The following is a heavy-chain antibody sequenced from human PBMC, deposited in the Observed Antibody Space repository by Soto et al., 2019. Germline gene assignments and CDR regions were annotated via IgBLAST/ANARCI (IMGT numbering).Heavy chain of an antibody. V-gene: IGHV3-11*01. J-gene: IGHJ4*02. Sequence: PGGSLRLSCAASGFTFSYYYMSWISQAPGKGLEWVSYISSSGSTIYYADSVKGRFTTSRDNAKNSLYLQMNSLRAEDTAVYYCARGYYDSSGYTYADYWGQGTLVTVSS. D-gene: IGHD3-22*01. CDR2: ISSSGSTI. CDR1: GFTFSYYY. CDR3: ARGYYDSSGYTYADY.